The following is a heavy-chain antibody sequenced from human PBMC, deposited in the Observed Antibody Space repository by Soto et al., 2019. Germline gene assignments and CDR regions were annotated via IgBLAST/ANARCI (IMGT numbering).Heavy chain of an antibody. J-gene: IGHJ6*03. CDR3: TTDYSSSWSKKYYYYYYMDV. CDR2: IKSKTDGGTT. V-gene: IGHV3-15*01. Sequence: EVQLVESGGGLVKPGGSLRLSCAASGFTFSNAWMSWVRQAPGKGLEWVGRIKSKTDGGTTDYAATVKGRFTISRDDSKNTLYLQMNSLKTEDTAVYYCTTDYSSSWSKKYYYYYYMDVWGKGTTVTVSS. CDR1: GFTFSNAW. D-gene: IGHD6-13*01.